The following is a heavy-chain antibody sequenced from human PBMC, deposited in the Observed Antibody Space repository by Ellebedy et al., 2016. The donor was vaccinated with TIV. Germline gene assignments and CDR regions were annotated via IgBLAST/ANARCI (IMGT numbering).Heavy chain of an antibody. V-gene: IGHV3-48*04. CDR1: AFTFRSYS. CDR2: ISNGGSIV. D-gene: IGHD6-13*01. J-gene: IGHJ5*02. CDR3: AREAGYSSTWPFDP. Sequence: PGGSLRLSCSAFAFTFRSYSMNWVRQAPGKGLEWISYISNGGSIVNYADSVQGRFTISRDDAKNSLYLQMNSLRAEDTAVYHCAREAGYSSTWPFDPWGQGTLVTVSS.